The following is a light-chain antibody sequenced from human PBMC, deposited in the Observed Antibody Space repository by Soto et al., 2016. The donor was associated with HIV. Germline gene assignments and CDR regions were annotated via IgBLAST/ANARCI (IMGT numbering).Light chain of an antibody. Sequence: SYELTQPPSVSVAPGKTARITCGGNNIGSESVHWHQQKPGQAPVLVVHDDSDRPSGIPERFSGSNSGNTATLTISRVEAGDEADYYCQVWDISSDPWVFGGGTKLTVL. CDR1: NIGSES. J-gene: IGLJ3*02. V-gene: IGLV3-21*03. CDR2: DDS. CDR3: QVWDISSDPWV.